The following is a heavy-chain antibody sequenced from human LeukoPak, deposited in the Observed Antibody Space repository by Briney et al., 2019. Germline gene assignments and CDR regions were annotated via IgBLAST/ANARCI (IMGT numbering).Heavy chain of an antibody. D-gene: IGHD2-2*01. V-gene: IGHV5-51*01. CDR1: GYSFTNYW. CDR3: ARRGYCATTTCYRLFDY. CDR2: IYPGDSDT. Sequence: GESLKISCKGSGYSFTNYWIGWVRQMPGKGLEWMWIIYPGDSDTRYSPSFQGQVTISADKSITTAYLQWSSLKASDTAMYYCARRGYCATTTCYRLFDYWGQGTLVTVSS. J-gene: IGHJ4*02.